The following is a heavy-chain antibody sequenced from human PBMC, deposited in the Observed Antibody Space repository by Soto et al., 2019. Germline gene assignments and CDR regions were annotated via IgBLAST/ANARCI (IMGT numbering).Heavy chain of an antibody. D-gene: IGHD2-15*01. V-gene: IGHV4-4*07. CDR2: IYTDGTT. CDR1: GDSISDYFY. CDR3: AREVRGGFTGIFDQ. J-gene: IGHJ4*02. Sequence: TLSLTCTVSGDSISDYFYWSWIRQPAGKGLEWIGRIYTDGTTKYNPSLKSRVTLSLDKSKNQFSLRLSSVTAADTAVYYFAREVRGGFTGIFDQWGRGSRVTVSS.